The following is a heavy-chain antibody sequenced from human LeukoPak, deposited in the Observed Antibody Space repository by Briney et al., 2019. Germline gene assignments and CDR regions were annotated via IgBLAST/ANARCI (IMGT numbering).Heavy chain of an antibody. CDR2: IHYSGST. CDR3: ARGTHSSSPIPLNY. V-gene: IGHV4-59*01. D-gene: IGHD6-6*01. CDR1: GGSISTYY. J-gene: IGHJ4*02. Sequence: SETLSLTCTVSGGSISTYYWSWIRQTPGKGLEWIGYIHYSGSTNYNPSLNSRVTISVDTSKNQFSLKVNSVTAADTAVYYCARGTHSSSPIPLNYWGQGTLVTVSS.